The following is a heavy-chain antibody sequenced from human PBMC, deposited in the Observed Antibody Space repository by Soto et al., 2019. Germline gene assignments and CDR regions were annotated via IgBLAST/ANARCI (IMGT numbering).Heavy chain of an antibody. CDR3: AKDGGPAFTFDH. J-gene: IGHJ4*02. Sequence: VQLEQSGAEVKKPGASVKVSCKASGYTFSGHYMHWVRQAPGQAPEWMGWINPKTGGTKFAPKFQGRVTVTRDTAISTVYMAIFGLTSDDSAVYYCAKDGGPAFTFDHWGLGTLVIVSS. V-gene: IGHV1-2*02. CDR1: GYTFSGHY. D-gene: IGHD6-25*01. CDR2: INPKTGGT.